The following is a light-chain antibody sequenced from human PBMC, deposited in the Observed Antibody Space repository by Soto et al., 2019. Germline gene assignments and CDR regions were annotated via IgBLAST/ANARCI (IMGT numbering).Light chain of an antibody. J-gene: IGKJ4*01. Sequence: EIVMTQSPATLSVSPGERATLSCRASQTVNNTLAWYQQKPGQAPRLLLYGASARATGIPARFSGSGSGTQFILTISGLYSEDFAVYYCQQYNSLPLAFGGGTKGEIK. CDR3: QQYNSLPLA. V-gene: IGKV3-15*01. CDR2: GAS. CDR1: QTVNNT.